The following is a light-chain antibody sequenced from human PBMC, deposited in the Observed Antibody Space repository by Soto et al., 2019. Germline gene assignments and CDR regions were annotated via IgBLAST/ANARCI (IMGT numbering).Light chain of an antibody. CDR3: QQYGYLVT. CDR2: GAS. V-gene: IGKV3-15*01. CDR1: QTLSSN. J-gene: IGKJ4*01. Sequence: EVVMTQSPATLSVSPGERATLSCRASQTLSSNLAWYQQKPGQAPRLLIFGASNRATGIPARFSGSGSGTEFTLTISSLQSEDFAVYYCQQYGYLVTFGGGTKVDTK.